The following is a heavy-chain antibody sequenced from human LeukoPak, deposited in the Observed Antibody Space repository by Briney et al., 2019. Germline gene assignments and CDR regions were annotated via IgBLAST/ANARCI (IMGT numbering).Heavy chain of an antibody. CDR1: GYTFTNYD. D-gene: IGHD6-13*01. V-gene: IGHV1-8*01. CDR2: MNPNSGNT. CDR3: ARGYSSSWYLDYFHY. J-gene: IGHJ4*02. Sequence: GASVKVSRKSSGYTFTNYDFNWVRQATGQGLEWMGWMNPNSGNTGYTQKFQGRVTMTRNTSISTAYMEMTSLRSEDTAVYYCARGYSSSWYLDYFHYWGQGTLVTVSS.